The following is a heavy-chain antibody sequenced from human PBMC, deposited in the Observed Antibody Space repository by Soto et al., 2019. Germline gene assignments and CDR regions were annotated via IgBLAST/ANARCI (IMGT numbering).Heavy chain of an antibody. V-gene: IGHV3-48*03. CDR2: ISTSGSTV. CDR3: VRYCSTTLCNGVATRTFDY. D-gene: IGHD2-2*01. Sequence: GGSLRLSCAASRFTFSTYEMNWVRQAPGKGLEWVSYISTSGSTVYYADSVKGRFTISRDNTRNSLYLQMNSLRDEDTALYYCVRYCSTTLCNGVATRTFDYWGQGTLVIVSS. CDR1: RFTFSTYE. J-gene: IGHJ4*02.